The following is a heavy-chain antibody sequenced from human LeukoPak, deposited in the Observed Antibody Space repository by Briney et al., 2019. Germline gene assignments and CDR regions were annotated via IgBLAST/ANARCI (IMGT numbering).Heavy chain of an antibody. J-gene: IGHJ4*02. CDR2: IRYDGSNK. CDR3: AKDTRGGYSYGYFDY. Sequence: GGSLRLSCAASEFTFSTFGMHWVRQAPGKGLEWVAFIRYDGSNKYYADSVKGRFTISRDNSKNTLYLQMNSLRAEDTAVYYCAKDTRGGYSYGYFDYCGQGTLVTVSS. D-gene: IGHD5-18*01. V-gene: IGHV3-30*02. CDR1: EFTFSTFG.